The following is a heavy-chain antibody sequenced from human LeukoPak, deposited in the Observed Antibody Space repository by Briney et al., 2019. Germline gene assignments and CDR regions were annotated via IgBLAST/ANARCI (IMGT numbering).Heavy chain of an antibody. Sequence: GGTLSLSCAASGCTFSSSWMSWVRQAPGKGLEWVGRINTKSDGGTTDYAATVNGRFTNTRDDAKNTLHTQMNSLKTDDKDLYYCTTGSESSNYWGQGTLVTVSS. V-gene: IGHV3-15*01. D-gene: IGHD3-22*01. J-gene: IGHJ4*02. CDR3: TTGSESSNY. CDR2: INTKSDGGTT. CDR1: GCTFSSSW.